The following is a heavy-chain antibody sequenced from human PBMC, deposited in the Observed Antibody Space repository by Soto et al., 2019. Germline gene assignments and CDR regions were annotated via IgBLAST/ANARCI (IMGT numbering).Heavy chain of an antibody. CDR1: GFTFSSYS. Sequence: GGSLRLSCAASGFTFSSYSMNWVRQAPGKGLEWVSYISSSSSTIYYADSVKGRFTISRDNAKNSLYLQMNSLRAEDTAVYYCARSPRGYRLSYNWFDPWGQGTLVTVSS. CDR2: ISSSSSTI. V-gene: IGHV3-48*04. D-gene: IGHD5-18*01. CDR3: ARSPRGYRLSYNWFDP. J-gene: IGHJ5*02.